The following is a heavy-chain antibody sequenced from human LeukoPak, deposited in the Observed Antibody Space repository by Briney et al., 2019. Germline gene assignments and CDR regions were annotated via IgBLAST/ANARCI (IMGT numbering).Heavy chain of an antibody. CDR3: AKVPLARLYYYGMDV. V-gene: IGHV4-4*07. J-gene: IGHJ6*02. CDR2: IYSSGST. Sequence: SETLSLTCTVSGGSISRYYWNWIRQPAGKALEWIGRIYSSGSTNYNPSLKSRVTMSVDTSKNQFSLKLSSVTAADTAVYYCAKVPLARLYYYGMDVWGQGTTVTVSS. CDR1: GGSISRYY.